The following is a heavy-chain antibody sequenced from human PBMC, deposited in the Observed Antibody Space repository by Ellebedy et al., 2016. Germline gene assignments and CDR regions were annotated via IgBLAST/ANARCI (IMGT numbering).Heavy chain of an antibody. Sequence: GGSLRLXXAASGFTFSSYAMHWVRQAPGKGLEWVAVISYDGSNKYYADSVKGRFTISRDNSKNTLYLQMNSLRAEDTAVYYCARGWLITSPFDYWGQGTLVTVSS. J-gene: IGHJ4*02. CDR1: GFTFSSYA. V-gene: IGHV3-30-3*01. CDR3: ARGWLITSPFDY. D-gene: IGHD3-16*01. CDR2: ISYDGSNK.